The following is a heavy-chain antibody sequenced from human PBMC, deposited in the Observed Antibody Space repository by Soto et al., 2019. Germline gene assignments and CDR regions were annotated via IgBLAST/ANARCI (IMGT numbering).Heavy chain of an antibody. J-gene: IGHJ6*02. Sequence: SVKVACKASGGTFSSYAISWVRQAPGQGLEWMGGIIPIFGTANYAQKFQGRVTITADESTSTAYMELSSLRSEDTAVYYCARWDYDFWSGSSPPLYYYYGMDVWGQGTTVTVS. CDR2: IIPIFGTA. CDR3: ARWDYDFWSGSSPPLYYYYGMDV. V-gene: IGHV1-69*13. CDR1: GGTFSSYA. D-gene: IGHD3-3*01.